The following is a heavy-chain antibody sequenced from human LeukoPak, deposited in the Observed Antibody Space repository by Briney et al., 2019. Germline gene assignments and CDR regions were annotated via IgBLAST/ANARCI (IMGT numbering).Heavy chain of an antibody. Sequence: GGSLRLYCAASGFTFSSYEMNWVRQAPGKGLEWVSYISSSGTTIYYADSVKGRFTISRDNAKSSLFLQMNSLRAEDTAVYYCARGRRQQQPPPPDYWGQGTLVTVSS. D-gene: IGHD6-13*01. CDR3: ARGRRQQQPPPPDY. CDR2: ISSSGTTI. CDR1: GFTFSSYE. V-gene: IGHV3-48*03. J-gene: IGHJ4*02.